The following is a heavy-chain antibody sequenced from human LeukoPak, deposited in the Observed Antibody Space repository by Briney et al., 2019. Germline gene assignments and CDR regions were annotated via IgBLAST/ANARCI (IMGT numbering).Heavy chain of an antibody. CDR3: AREGYSSSWYAYGMDV. CDR2: IYYSGYT. CDR1: GGSISRCY. J-gene: IGHJ6*04. Sequence: SETLSLPCTVSGGSISRCYSSWIRQPPRKGREWIGYIYYSGYTNYNPPLKSRVTISVDTSKNQFSLKLSSVIAADTAVYYCAREGYSSSWYAYGMDVWGRGTTVTVSS. D-gene: IGHD6-13*01. V-gene: IGHV4-59*01.